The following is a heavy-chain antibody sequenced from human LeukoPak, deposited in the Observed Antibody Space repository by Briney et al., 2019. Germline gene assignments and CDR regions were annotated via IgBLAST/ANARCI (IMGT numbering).Heavy chain of an antibody. Sequence: SVKVSCRASGGTFSSYAISWVRQAPGQGLEWMGGIIPIFGTANYAQKFQGRVTITADKSTSTAYMELSSLRSEDTAVYYCARKAAAANTFDYWGQGTLVTVSS. CDR1: GGTFSSYA. V-gene: IGHV1-69*06. D-gene: IGHD6-13*01. CDR3: ARKAAAANTFDY. CDR2: IIPIFGTA. J-gene: IGHJ4*02.